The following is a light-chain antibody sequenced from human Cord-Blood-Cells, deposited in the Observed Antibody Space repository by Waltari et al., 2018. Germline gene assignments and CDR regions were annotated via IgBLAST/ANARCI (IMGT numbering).Light chain of an antibody. CDR3: NSRDSSGNHLV. J-gene: IGLJ2*01. V-gene: IGLV3-19*01. CDR2: GKN. CDR1: SLRRSY. Sequence: SSELTQDPAVSVDLGQTVRTTCQGDSLRRSYASWYQQKPGQAPVLVIYGKNNRPSGIPDRFSGSSSGNTASLTITGAQAEDGADYYCNSRDSSGNHLVFGGGTKLTVL.